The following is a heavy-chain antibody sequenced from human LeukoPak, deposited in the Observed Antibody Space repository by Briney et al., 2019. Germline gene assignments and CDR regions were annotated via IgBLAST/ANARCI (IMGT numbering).Heavy chain of an antibody. V-gene: IGHV3-23*01. J-gene: IGHJ5*02. CDR3: AKGYCSSFTCYSRFDP. CDR2: ISGSGGTT. Sequence: PGGSLRLSCAASGFTFSSYAMSWVRQAPGKGLEWVSGISGSGGTTYHADSVKGRFTISRDNSRNTLYLQMNSLRAEDTAVHYCAKGYCSSFTCYSRFDPWGQGTLVTVSS. D-gene: IGHD2-2*01. CDR1: GFTFSSYA.